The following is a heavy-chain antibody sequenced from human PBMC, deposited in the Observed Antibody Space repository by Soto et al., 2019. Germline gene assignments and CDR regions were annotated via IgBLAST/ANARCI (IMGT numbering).Heavy chain of an antibody. V-gene: IGHV6-1*01. J-gene: IGHJ6*02. D-gene: IGHD1-7*01. Sequence: PSQTLSLTCAISGDSVSSDSAAWNCIRQSPSRGLEWLGRTYYRSKWYNDYAVSVKSRITINPDTSKNQFSLQLNSVTPEDTAVYYCARYGWNYPLYYYGMGVWGQGTTVTVSS. CDR3: ARYGWNYPLYYYGMGV. CDR1: GDSVSSDSAA. CDR2: TYYRSKWYN.